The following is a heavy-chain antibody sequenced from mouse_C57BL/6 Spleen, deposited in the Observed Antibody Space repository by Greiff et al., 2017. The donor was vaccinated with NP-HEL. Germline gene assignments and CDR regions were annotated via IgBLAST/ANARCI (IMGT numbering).Heavy chain of an antibody. Sequence: QVQLKQPGAELVKPGASVKLSCKASGYTFTSYWMHWVKQRPGRGLEWIGRIDPNSGGTKYNEKFKSKATLTVDKPSSTAYMQLSSLTSEDSAVYYCARGWGTRVEDYFDYWGQGTTLTVSS. CDR2: IDPNSGGT. D-gene: IGHD1-1*01. CDR3: ARGWGTRVEDYFDY. CDR1: GYTFTSYW. V-gene: IGHV1-72*01. J-gene: IGHJ2*01.